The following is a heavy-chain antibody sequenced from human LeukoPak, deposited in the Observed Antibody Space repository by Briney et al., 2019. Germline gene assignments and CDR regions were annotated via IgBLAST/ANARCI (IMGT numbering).Heavy chain of an antibody. CDR2: INHSGST. CDR3: ARGRQYGGNYRAFDI. D-gene: IGHD4-23*01. J-gene: IGHJ3*02. Sequence: SETLSLTCAVYGGSFSGYYWSWIRQPPGKGLEWIGGINHSGSTNYNPSLKSRVTISVDTSKNQFSLKLSSVTAADTAVYYCARGRQYGGNYRAFDIWGQGTMVTVSS. CDR1: GGSFSGYY. V-gene: IGHV4-34*01.